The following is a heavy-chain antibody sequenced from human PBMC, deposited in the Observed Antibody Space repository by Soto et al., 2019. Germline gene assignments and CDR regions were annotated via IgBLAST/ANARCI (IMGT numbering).Heavy chain of an antibody. CDR3: ARERTLLENNHNYMDV. D-gene: IGHD1-1*01. CDR1: EFTFSRHG. V-gene: IGHV3-33*01. J-gene: IGHJ6*03. Sequence: QVQLVESGGGVVQPGGSLRLSCAASEFTFSRHGMHWVRQAPGKGLQWVGVIWSDGSNERYADSVKGRFTISRDNSKNTLYLQMNSLRAEDTAVYYCARERTLLENNHNYMDVWGTGITVTVPS. CDR2: IWSDGSNE.